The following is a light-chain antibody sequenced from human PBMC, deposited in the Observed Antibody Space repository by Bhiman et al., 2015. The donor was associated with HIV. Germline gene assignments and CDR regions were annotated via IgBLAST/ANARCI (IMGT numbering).Light chain of an antibody. CDR1: SSNIGSNT. J-gene: IGLJ1*01. CDR2: GSN. CDR3: QSYDRDLGGSV. Sequence: QSVLTQPPSMSGTPGQRVTISCSGSSSNIGSNTINWYQQLPETAPKFLIYGSNNRPSGVPDRFSGSKSGTSASLAITGLQAEDEADYYCQSYDRDLGGSVFGTGTKVTVL. V-gene: IGLV1-44*01.